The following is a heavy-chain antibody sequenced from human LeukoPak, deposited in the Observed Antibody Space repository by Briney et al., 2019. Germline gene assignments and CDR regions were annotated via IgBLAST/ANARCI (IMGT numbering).Heavy chain of an antibody. CDR2: ISAYNGNT. Sequence: VASVKVSCKTSGYSFSTYGISWVRQAPGQGLEWMGWISAYNGNTNYAQKLQGRVTMTTDTSTSTAYMELRSLRSDDTAVYYCAREDHSSGWYYFDYWGQGTLVTVSS. D-gene: IGHD6-19*01. V-gene: IGHV1-18*01. J-gene: IGHJ4*02. CDR3: AREDHSSGWYYFDY. CDR1: GYSFSTYG.